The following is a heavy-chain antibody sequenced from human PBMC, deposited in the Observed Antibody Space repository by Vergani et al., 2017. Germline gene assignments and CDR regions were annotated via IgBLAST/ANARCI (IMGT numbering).Heavy chain of an antibody. CDR1: GFTSSYYG. J-gene: IGHJ1*01. Sequence: QVHLVESGGGVVQPGRSLRPSCVVPGFTSSYYGMHWVRQAPGKGVEWVAVISYDGTQKYYADSVKGRLTIARDNSKCTLYLQMNSLRTEDTAVYYCATKSCGTPGCQIGYFREWGQGTLVTVSS. D-gene: IGHD1-1*01. CDR3: ATKSCGTPGCQIGYFRE. V-gene: IGHV3-30*03. CDR2: ISYDGTQK.